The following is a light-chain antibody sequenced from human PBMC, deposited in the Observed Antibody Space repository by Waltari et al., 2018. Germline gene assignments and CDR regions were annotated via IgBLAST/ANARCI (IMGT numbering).Light chain of an antibody. Sequence: IVLTPSPGPLSLSPGESATLSCRASQSVSRYLAWYQQKPGQAPRLLLYAASSRATGIPDRFSGSGSGTDFSLTISRLEPEDFAVYFCQHHVRLPVTFGQGTKVEIK. CDR2: AAS. J-gene: IGKJ1*01. CDR1: QSVSRY. CDR3: QHHVRLPVT. V-gene: IGKV3-20*01.